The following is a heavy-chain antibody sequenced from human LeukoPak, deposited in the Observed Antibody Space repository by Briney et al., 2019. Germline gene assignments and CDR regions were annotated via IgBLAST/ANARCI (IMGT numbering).Heavy chain of an antibody. CDR3: ARGLSRSYFYYFDY. CDR2: IKQDGSEK. CDR1: GFTFSSYW. J-gene: IGHJ4*02. V-gene: IGHV3-7*04. Sequence: GGSLRLPCAASGFTFSSYWMSWVRQAPGKGLEWVANIKQDGSEKYYVDSVKGRFTISRDNAKNSLYLQMNSLRAEDTAVYYCARGLSRSYFYYFDYWGQGTLVTVSS. D-gene: IGHD1-26*01.